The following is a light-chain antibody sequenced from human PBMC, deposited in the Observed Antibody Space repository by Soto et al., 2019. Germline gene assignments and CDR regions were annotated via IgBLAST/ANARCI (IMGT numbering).Light chain of an antibody. CDR1: KSVSNY. V-gene: IGKV3-11*01. Sequence: EIVLTQSPATLSLSPGERATLSCMASKSVSNYLAWYQQKPGQAPRLLIYDASNRATGIPARFSGSGSGTDFTLTISSLEPEDLAVYYCQQRSNWPLLTFGGGTKVEIK. CDR3: QQRSNWPLLT. CDR2: DAS. J-gene: IGKJ4*01.